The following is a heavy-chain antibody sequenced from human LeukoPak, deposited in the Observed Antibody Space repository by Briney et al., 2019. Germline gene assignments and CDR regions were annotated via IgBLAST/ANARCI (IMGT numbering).Heavy chain of an antibody. J-gene: IGHJ4*02. V-gene: IGHV3-7*01. CDR3: ARVGGRYSPFGY. CDR2: IKQDGSEK. D-gene: IGHD3-16*02. CDR1: GFTFSSYA. Sequence: GGSLRLSCAASGFTFSSYAMSWVRQAPGKGLEWVANIKQDGSEKYYVDSVKGRFTISRDNAKNSLYLQMISLRAEDTAVYYCARVGGRYSPFGYWGQGTLVTVSS.